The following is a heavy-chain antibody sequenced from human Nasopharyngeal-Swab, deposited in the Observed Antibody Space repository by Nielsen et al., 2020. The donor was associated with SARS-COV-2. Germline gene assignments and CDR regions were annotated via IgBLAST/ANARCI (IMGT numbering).Heavy chain of an antibody. CDR2: FDPEDGET. D-gene: IGHD1-26*01. Sequence: ASVKVSCKVSGYTLTELSLHWLRQAPGKGLEWMGGFDPEDGETIYAHKFQGRVTMTEDTSTDTAYMELSSLMSEDTAVYYCATDGSGATAYYYYCMDVWGQGTTVTVSS. CDR1: GYTLTELS. J-gene: IGHJ6*02. V-gene: IGHV1-24*01. CDR3: ATDGSGATAYYYYCMDV.